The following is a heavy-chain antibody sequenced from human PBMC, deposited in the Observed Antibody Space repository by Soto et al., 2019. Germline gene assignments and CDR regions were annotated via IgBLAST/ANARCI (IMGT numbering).Heavy chain of an antibody. CDR2: ISGSGGRT. D-gene: IGHD2-15*01. J-gene: IGHJ3*02. V-gene: IGHV3-23*01. Sequence: GGSLRLSCVASGFPFSSYAMSWVRQTPEKGLEWVSGISGSGGRTYYADSVKGRFTISRDNSNNTLSLQMHSLRVEDTAVYFCAKGGYYSLFDIWGQGTMVTVSS. CDR3: AKGGYYSLFDI. CDR1: GFPFSSYA.